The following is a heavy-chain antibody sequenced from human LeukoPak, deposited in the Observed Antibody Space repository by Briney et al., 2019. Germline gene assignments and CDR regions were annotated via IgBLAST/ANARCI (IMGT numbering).Heavy chain of an antibody. J-gene: IGHJ4*02. Sequence: GASVKVSCKTSGHIFTTHYIHWMRQAPGQRLEWLGRVNTDNTKSEYSQKFQGRVIITRDTSASTAYMEMSGLRSEDTAMYYCAMSVEMAAIPSFDYWGQGILVTVSS. CDR1: GHIFTTHY. V-gene: IGHV1-3*04. CDR2: VNTDNTKS. CDR3: AMSVEMAAIPSFDY. D-gene: IGHD5-24*01.